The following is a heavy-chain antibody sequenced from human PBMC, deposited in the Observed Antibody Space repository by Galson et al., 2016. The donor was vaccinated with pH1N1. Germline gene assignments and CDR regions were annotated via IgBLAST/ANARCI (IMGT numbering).Heavy chain of an antibody. V-gene: IGHV3-23*01. Sequence: SLRLSCAASGFTFNNYAMFWVRQAPGKGLEWVSSICGSGISTYYADSVKGRFTISRDNSKNTLYLQMNSLRAEDTALYYCAKDRNRIVALQGYFDSWGQGSLVTVSS. D-gene: IGHD6-13*01. CDR2: ICGSGIST. J-gene: IGHJ4*02. CDR3: AKDRNRIVALQGYFDS. CDR1: GFTFNNYA.